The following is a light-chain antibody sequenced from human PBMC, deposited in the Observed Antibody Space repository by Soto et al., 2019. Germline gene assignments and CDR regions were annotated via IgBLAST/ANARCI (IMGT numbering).Light chain of an antibody. CDR2: SAS. J-gene: IGKJ2*01. CDR3: QQTYSTPFT. Sequence: DIQMTQSPSSLSASVGDRVTITCRASQSIKSFLNWYQQKLGKAPKLLIYSASTLEGGVPSRFSGSGSGTEFTLAISSLQPEDFATYYCQQTYSTPFTFGQGTTLEIK. V-gene: IGKV1-39*01. CDR1: QSIKSF.